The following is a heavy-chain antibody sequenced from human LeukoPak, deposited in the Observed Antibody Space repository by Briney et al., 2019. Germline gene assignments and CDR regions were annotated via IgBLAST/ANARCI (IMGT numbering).Heavy chain of an antibody. CDR3: ARYSSYNYRVDH. Sequence: GGSLRLSCAASGFTFSGYDMNWVRQAPGKGLEWVSSISSSGGYIYYADSVKGRFTISRDNAKNSLYLQMNSLRAEDTAVFYCARYSSYNYRVDHWGQGTLVTVSS. V-gene: IGHV3-21*01. D-gene: IGHD5-24*01. CDR1: GFTFSGYD. J-gene: IGHJ4*02. CDR2: ISSSGGYI.